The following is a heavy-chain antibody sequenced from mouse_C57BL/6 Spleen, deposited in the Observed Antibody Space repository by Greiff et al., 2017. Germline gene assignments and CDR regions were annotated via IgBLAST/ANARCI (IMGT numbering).Heavy chain of an antibody. CDR1: GYTFTSYW. CDR3: AREAYYSNLYCDG. Sequence: QVQLQQPGAELVKPGASVQMSCKASGYTFTSYWITWVKQRPGQGLEWIGDIYPGSGSTNYNEQFKSKATLTVDKSSSTAYMQLSSLTSEDSAVDFCAREAYYSNLYCDGWGTGTTVTVST. V-gene: IGHV1-55*01. D-gene: IGHD2-12*01. J-gene: IGHJ1*03. CDR2: IYPGSGST.